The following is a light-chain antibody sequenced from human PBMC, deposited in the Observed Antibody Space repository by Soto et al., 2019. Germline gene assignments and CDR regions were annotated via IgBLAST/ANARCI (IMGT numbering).Light chain of an antibody. J-gene: IGLJ2*01. V-gene: IGLV2-14*01. Sequence: QSVLTQPASVSGSPGQSITISCTGTSSDVGGYNYVSWYQQHPGKAPKLMIYDVSNRPSGVSNRFSGSKSGNTASLTISRLQAEDEADYYCSSYTSSSTPHVVFGGGTKLTVL. CDR3: SSYTSSSTPHVV. CDR2: DVS. CDR1: SSDVGGYNY.